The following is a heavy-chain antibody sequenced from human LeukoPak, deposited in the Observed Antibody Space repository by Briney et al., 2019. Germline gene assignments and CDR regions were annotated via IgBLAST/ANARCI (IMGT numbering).Heavy chain of an antibody. CDR2: INPNSGGT. CDR3: ARSRGGYEPRSPFDY. D-gene: IGHD5-12*01. Sequence: ASVKVSCKASGYTFTGYYMHWVRQAPGQGLEWMGWINPNSGGTNYAQKFQGRVTMTRDTSISTAYMELSRLRSDDTAVYYCARSRGGYEPRSPFDYWGQGTLVTVSS. CDR1: GYTFTGYY. V-gene: IGHV1-2*02. J-gene: IGHJ4*02.